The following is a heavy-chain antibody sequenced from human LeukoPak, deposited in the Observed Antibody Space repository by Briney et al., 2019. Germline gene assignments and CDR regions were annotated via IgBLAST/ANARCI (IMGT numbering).Heavy chain of an antibody. D-gene: IGHD5-12*01. J-gene: IGHJ4*02. CDR2: ISSSGSTI. Sequence: GGSPRLSCAASGFTFSSYEMNWVRQAPGKGLEWVSYISSSGSTIYYADSVKGRFTISRDNAKNSLYLQMNSLRAEDTAVYYCARGDIVAFDYWGQGTLVTVSS. CDR3: ARGDIVAFDY. V-gene: IGHV3-48*03. CDR1: GFTFSSYE.